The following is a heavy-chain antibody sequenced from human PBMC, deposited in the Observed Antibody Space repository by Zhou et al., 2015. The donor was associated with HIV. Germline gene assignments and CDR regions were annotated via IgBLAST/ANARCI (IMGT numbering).Heavy chain of an antibody. V-gene: IGHV1-18*01. CDR2: INADNGKT. Sequence: QLQLVQSGAEMKKPGSSVXISCKPNGGNFNSYAISWVRQAPGHGLEWMGGINADNGKTNYAQKFQGRVTLTTDRSTRTAYMELRTLRSDDAAIYYCATDDIGGYHSFNYWGQGTLVSVSS. CDR1: GGNFNSYA. J-gene: IGHJ4*02. CDR3: ATDDIGGYHSFNY. D-gene: IGHD3-22*01.